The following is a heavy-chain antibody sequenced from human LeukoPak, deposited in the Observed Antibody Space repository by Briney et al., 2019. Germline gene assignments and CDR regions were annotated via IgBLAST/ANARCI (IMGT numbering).Heavy chain of an antibody. J-gene: IGHJ4*02. D-gene: IGHD6-13*01. CDR3: AKAPYSSSWYVFDY. CDR1: GGSLSGFH. Sequence: PSETLSLTCALYGGSLSGFHWTWIRQPPGKGLEWVSAISGSGGSTYYADSVKGRFTISRDNSKNTLYLQMNSLRAEDTAVYYCAKAPYSSSWYVFDYWGQGTLVTVSS. V-gene: IGHV3-23*01. CDR2: ISGSGGST.